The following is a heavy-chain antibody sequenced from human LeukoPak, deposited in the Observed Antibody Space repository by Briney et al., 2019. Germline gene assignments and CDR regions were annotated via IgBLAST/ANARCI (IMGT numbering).Heavy chain of an antibody. J-gene: IGHJ4*02. V-gene: IGHV3-7*01. D-gene: IGHD5-12*01. CDR3: ARTRGGYDYGLFDY. Sequence: GGSLRLSCAASGFTFSSYWMSWVRQAPGKGLEWVANIKQDGSEKYYVDSVKGRFTISRDNAKNSLYLQMNSLRAEDTAVYYCARTRGGYDYGLFDYWGQGTLVTVSS. CDR2: IKQDGSEK. CDR1: GFTFSSYW.